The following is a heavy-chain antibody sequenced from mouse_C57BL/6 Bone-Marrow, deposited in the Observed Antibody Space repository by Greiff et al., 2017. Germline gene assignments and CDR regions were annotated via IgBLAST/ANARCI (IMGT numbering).Heavy chain of an antibody. D-gene: IGHD2-3*01. CDR3: ARGIYDGYSTSYYFDY. CDR1: GYTFTSYG. V-gene: IGHV1-81*01. CDR2: IYPRSGNT. Sequence: VQLQQSGAELARPGASVKLSCKASGYTFTSYGISWVKQRTGQGLEWIGEIYPRSGNTYYNEKFKGKATLTADKSSSTAYMELRSLTSEDSAVYFCARGIYDGYSTSYYFDYWGQGTTLTVSS. J-gene: IGHJ2*01.